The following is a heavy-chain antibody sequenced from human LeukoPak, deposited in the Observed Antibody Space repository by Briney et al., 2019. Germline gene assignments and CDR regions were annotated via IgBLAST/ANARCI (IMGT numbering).Heavy chain of an antibody. CDR3: ARGRRTTYYYGSGSYYPSNYYFDY. CDR1: GGSISSSNW. V-gene: IGHV4-4*02. CDR2: IYHSGST. J-gene: IGHJ4*02. D-gene: IGHD3-10*01. Sequence: SGTLSLTCAVSGGSISSSNWWSWVRQPPGKGLEWIGQIYHSGSTNYNPSLKSRVTISVDKSKNQFSLKLSSVTAADTAVYYCARGRRTTYYYGSGSYYPSNYYFDYWGQGTLVTVSS.